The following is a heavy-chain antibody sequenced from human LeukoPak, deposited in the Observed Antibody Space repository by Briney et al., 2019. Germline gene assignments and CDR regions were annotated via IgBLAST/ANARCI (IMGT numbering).Heavy chain of an antibody. CDR1: GGTFSSYE. D-gene: IGHD6-19*01. J-gene: IGHJ4*02. Sequence: GASVKVSCKASGGTFSSYEISWVRQAPGQGLEWMGGIIPMFGTAKYAQKFQGRVTITADKSTSTAYMELSSLRSEDTAVYYCAKDSTRYSSGWYLFDYWGQGTLVTVSS. CDR2: IIPMFGTA. CDR3: AKDSTRYSSGWYLFDY. V-gene: IGHV1-69*06.